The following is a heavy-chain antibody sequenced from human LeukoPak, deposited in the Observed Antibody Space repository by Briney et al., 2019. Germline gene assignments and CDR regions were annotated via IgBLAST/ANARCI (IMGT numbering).Heavy chain of an antibody. D-gene: IGHD4-17*01. Sequence: SVKVSCKASGGTFSRYAISRVRQAPGQGLEWMGGIMLIFGTANYAQKFQGRVTITADKSKSTAYMELSSLRSEDTAVYYCATSRDYGDQYYFDYWGQGTLVTVSS. J-gene: IGHJ4*02. V-gene: IGHV1-69*06. CDR3: ATSRDYGDQYYFDY. CDR2: IMLIFGTA. CDR1: GGTFSRYA.